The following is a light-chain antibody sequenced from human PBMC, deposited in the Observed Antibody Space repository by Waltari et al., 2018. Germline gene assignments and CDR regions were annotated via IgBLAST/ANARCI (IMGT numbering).Light chain of an antibody. CDR1: TPDLGMSPL. V-gene: IGLV2-23*01. J-gene: IGLJ2*01. Sequence: QSALTQPASVSGSPGQSTSIPSTGRTPDLGMSPLSSWYQHHPHKAPHLPIYEGTDRPSGISHRFSGSKSGNTASLTISTLQAEDEADYYCFSYADGRSLVFGGGTKVTVL. CDR2: EGT. CDR3: FSYADGRSLV.